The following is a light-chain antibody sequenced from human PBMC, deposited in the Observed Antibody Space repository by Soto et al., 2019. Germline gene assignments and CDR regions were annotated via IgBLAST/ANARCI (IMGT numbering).Light chain of an antibody. Sequence: QSVLTQPPSVSGAPGQRVTISCTGSSSNIGAGYDVHWYQQLPGTAPKLLIYGNSNRPSRVPDRFSGSKSGTSASLAITGLQAEDEADYYCQSYESSLSAVVFGGGTKLTVL. V-gene: IGLV1-40*01. J-gene: IGLJ2*01. CDR3: QSYESSLSAVV. CDR1: SSNIGAGYD. CDR2: GNS.